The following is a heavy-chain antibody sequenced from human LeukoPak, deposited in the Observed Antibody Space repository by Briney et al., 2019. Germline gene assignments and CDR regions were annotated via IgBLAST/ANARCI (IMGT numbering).Heavy chain of an antibody. D-gene: IGHD3-10*01. V-gene: IGHV4-59*01. J-gene: IGHJ6*03. CDR2: ISYSGST. CDR3: ARGVGYYHYMDV. Sequence: SETLSLTCTVSGGTISSYYWSWIRQPPGKGLEWIGYISYSGSTNYNPSLKSRVTISVDTSKNQFSLKLSSVTAADTAVYYCARGVGYYHYMDVWGKGTTVIVSS. CDR1: GGTISSYY.